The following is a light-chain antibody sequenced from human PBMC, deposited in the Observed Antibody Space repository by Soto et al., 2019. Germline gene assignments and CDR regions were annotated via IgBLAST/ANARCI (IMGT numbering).Light chain of an antibody. Sequence: EIVLTQSRSTLSLSPGRRSTLSCRASQSVSSYLAWYQQKPGQAPRLLXYDASNRATGIPARFSGSGSGTDFTLTISSLEPEDFAVYYCQQRSNWPPLTFGGGTKVDIK. V-gene: IGKV3-11*01. J-gene: IGKJ4*01. CDR3: QQRSNWPPLT. CDR2: DAS. CDR1: QSVSSY.